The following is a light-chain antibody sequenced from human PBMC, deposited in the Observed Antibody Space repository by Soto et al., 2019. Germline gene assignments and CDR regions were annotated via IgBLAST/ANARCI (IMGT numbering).Light chain of an antibody. CDR2: KAS. V-gene: IGKV1-5*03. Sequence: DIQMTQSPSTLSASVGDRVTITCRASQSISSWLAWYHQKPGKAPKLLIYKASSLESGVPSRFSGSGSGTEFTLTISSLQPDDFATYDCQQYKSYPLTFGGGTKVEIK. CDR1: QSISSW. J-gene: IGKJ4*01. CDR3: QQYKSYPLT.